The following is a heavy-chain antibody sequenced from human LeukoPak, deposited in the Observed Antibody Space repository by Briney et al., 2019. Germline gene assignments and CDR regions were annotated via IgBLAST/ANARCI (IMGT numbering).Heavy chain of an antibody. Sequence: SETLSLTCAVSGGSISTAFYSWGWIRQPPGKGLEWVGYVYQSGSTYYNPSLQSRVTISVDRSKNHFSLNLTSVTAADTAVYYCARGSSVAVDSWGQGALVTVSS. CDR2: VYQSGST. CDR3: ARGSSVAVDS. V-gene: IGHV4-30-2*01. CDR1: GGSISTAFYS. D-gene: IGHD6-19*01. J-gene: IGHJ4*02.